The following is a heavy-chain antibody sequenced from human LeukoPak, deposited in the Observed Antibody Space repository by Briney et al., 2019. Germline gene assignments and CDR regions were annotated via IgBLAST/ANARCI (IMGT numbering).Heavy chain of an antibody. D-gene: IGHD3-10*01. Sequence: GGSLRLSCAASGFTFSSYEMNWVRQAPGKGLEWVSYISSSGSTIYYADSVKGRFTISRDNAKNSLYLQMNSLRAEDTAVYYCARGQSEYVLLWFGEFGYWGQGTLVTVSS. CDR2: ISSSGSTI. CDR3: ARGQSEYVLLWFGEFGY. V-gene: IGHV3-48*03. CDR1: GFTFSSYE. J-gene: IGHJ4*02.